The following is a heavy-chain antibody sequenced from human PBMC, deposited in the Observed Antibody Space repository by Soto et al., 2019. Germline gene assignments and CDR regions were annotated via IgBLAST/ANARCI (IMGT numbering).Heavy chain of an antibody. D-gene: IGHD6-13*01. V-gene: IGHV3-30-3*01. CDR3: ARTAGGRVRGALDI. Sequence: GGSLRLSCVASGFTFSSYGMHWVRQAPGKGLEWVAVIPNTENKKYYADSVKGRFTISRDNSQNTLFLQMDSLMSEDTAMYYCARTAGGRVRGALDIWGQGTMVTVSS. J-gene: IGHJ3*02. CDR2: IPNTENKK. CDR1: GFTFSSYG.